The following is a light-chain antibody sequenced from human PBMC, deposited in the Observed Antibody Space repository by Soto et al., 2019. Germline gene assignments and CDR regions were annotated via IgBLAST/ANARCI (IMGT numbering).Light chain of an antibody. CDR3: QQLNSYPLT. CDR2: AAS. J-gene: IGKJ4*01. V-gene: IGKV1-9*01. CDR1: QGVSSY. Sequence: DIQLTQSPSFLSPSVGDRVTITCRASQGVSSYLAWYQQKPGKAPKLLIYAASTLQSGVPSRFSGSGSGTESTLTISSLQPEDFATYYCQQLNSYPLTFGGGTKVEIK.